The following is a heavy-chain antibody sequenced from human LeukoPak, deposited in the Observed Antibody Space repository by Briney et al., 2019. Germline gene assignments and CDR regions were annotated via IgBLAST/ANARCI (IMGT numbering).Heavy chain of an antibody. V-gene: IGHV3-23*01. D-gene: IGHD2-2*01. CDR2: TSAGGSST. J-gene: IGHJ5*02. Sequence: GGSLRLCCAASGFSFSSYAMHWVRQAPGKGLEWVSTTSAGGSSTYYADSVKGRFTISRDNSKNTFYLQMNSLRAEDTAAYYCAKGGYCSSSSCYYGWFEPWGQGTLVTVSS. CDR3: AKGGYCSSSSCYYGWFEP. CDR1: GFSFSSYA.